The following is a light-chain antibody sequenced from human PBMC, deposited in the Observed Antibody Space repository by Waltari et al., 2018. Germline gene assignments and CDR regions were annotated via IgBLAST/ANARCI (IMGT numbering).Light chain of an antibody. J-gene: IGLJ3*02. CDR1: RSTIGNNY. CDR2: DNN. Sequence: QSVLTQPPSVSAAPGQKVTISCSGSRSTIGNNYVTWYQQLPGTAPKLLIYDNNKRPSGIPDRFSGSKSGTSATLGITGLQTGDEADYYCGTWDSSLSAVFGGGTKLTVL. CDR3: GTWDSSLSAV. V-gene: IGLV1-51*01.